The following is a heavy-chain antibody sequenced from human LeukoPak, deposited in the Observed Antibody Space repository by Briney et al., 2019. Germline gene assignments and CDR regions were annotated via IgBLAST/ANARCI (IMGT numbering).Heavy chain of an antibody. CDR1: GYTFTSYG. V-gene: IGHV1-18*01. D-gene: IGHD3-3*01. J-gene: IGHJ4*02. Sequence: ASVKVSCKASGYTFTSYGISWVRQAPGQGLEWMGWISAYNGNTNYAQKLQGRVTMTTDTSTSTAYMELRSLRSDDTALYYCARGRTIFGAVNIHGNFDQWGQGTLVTVSS. CDR2: ISAYNGNT. CDR3: ARGRTIFGAVNIHGNFDQ.